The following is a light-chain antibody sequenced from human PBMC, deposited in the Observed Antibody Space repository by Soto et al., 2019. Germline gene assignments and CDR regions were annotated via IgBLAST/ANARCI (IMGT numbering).Light chain of an antibody. Sequence: DIQMTHSPSSLAASVGDRVTITSRASQGINFYLAWYQQKPGKAPKLLIHSASTLQSGVPSRFAGSRSGTDFTLTINSLQPEDVATYFCQQSDSAPLTFGGGTKVDIK. CDR2: SAS. V-gene: IGKV1-27*01. J-gene: IGKJ4*01. CDR1: QGINFY. CDR3: QQSDSAPLT.